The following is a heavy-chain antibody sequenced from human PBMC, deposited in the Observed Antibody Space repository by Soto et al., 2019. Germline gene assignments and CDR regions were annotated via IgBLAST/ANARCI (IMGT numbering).Heavy chain of an antibody. CDR3: AKDREEGYNFYYGMDV. CDR1: GASVNTYS. J-gene: IGHJ6*02. D-gene: IGHD3-10*01. Sequence: PSETLSLTCTVSGASVNTYSWSWIRQPAGKGLEWIGRIYTSASTNYSPSLKGRLTLSVDTSKNQVSLKLTSVTAADTAIYYGAKDREEGYNFYYGMDVWGQGATVTVS. CDR2: IYTSAST. V-gene: IGHV4-4*07.